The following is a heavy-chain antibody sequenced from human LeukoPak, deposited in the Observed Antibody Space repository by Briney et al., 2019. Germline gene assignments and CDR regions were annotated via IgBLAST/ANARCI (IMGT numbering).Heavy chain of an antibody. D-gene: IGHD3-22*01. Sequence: GGSLRLSCAASGFTFSSYGMSWVRQAPGKGLEWVSAISPSGRNTYYADSVKGRFIISRDNSKNMLYLQMSSLRAEDTAVYYCAKGGSDSSGYYSLYYYYYMDVWGKGTTVTISS. CDR3: AKGGSDSSGYYSLYYYYYMDV. V-gene: IGHV3-23*01. CDR2: ISPSGRNT. CDR1: GFTFSSYG. J-gene: IGHJ6*03.